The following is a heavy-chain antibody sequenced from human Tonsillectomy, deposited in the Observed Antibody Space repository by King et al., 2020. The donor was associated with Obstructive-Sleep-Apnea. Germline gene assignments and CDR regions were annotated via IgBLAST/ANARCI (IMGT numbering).Heavy chain of an antibody. J-gene: IGHJ4*02. Sequence: VQLQESGPGLVKPSETLSLTCTVSGASISSFYWSWIRQPPGKGLEWIGYIYYSGSTSYIPSLKGRVTMSVDTSKDRFSLKLSSVTAADTAVYYCASMVEMATNYFDYWGQGTLVTVSS. CDR3: ASMVEMATNYFDY. CDR2: IYYSGST. V-gene: IGHV4-59*01. D-gene: IGHD5-24*01. CDR1: GASISSFY.